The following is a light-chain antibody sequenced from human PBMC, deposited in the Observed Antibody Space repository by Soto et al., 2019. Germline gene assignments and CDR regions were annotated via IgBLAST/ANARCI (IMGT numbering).Light chain of an antibody. V-gene: IGLV2-14*01. CDR3: SSYTRSSTLYV. CDR2: EVS. Sequence: QSVLTQPASMSGSPGQSITISCTGTSSDVGDYNYVSWYQQHPGKAPKLMIYEVSNRPSGVSNRFSGSKSGNTASLTISGLQAEDEADYYCSSYTRSSTLYVFGTGTKVTVL. CDR1: SSDVGDYNY. J-gene: IGLJ1*01.